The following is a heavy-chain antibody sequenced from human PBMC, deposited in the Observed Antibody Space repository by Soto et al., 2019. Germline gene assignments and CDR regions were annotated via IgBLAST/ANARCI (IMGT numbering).Heavy chain of an antibody. CDR3: ARGYYYGSGSYYLDYYYYGMDV. D-gene: IGHD3-10*01. Sequence: SETLSLTCTVSGGSIISYYWSWMRQPAGKGLEWIGRIYTSGSTNYNPSLKSRVTMSVDTSKNQFSLKLSSVTAADTAVYYCARGYYYGSGSYYLDYYYYGMDVWGQGTTVTVSS. CDR1: GGSIISYY. J-gene: IGHJ6*02. V-gene: IGHV4-4*07. CDR2: IYTSGST.